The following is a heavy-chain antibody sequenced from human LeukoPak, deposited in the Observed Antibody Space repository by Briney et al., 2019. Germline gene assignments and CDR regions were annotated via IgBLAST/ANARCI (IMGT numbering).Heavy chain of an antibody. CDR2: IHQSGST. D-gene: IGHD3-22*01. Sequence: SETLSLTCAVSGGSISSTNWWSWVRQPPGKGLEWIAEIHQSGSTNYNPSLKSRVTISVDKSKNQFSLKLSSVTAADTAVYYCARRGYYDSSGYWSSGYWGQGTLVTVSS. CDR3: ARRGYYDSSGYWSSGY. CDR1: GGSISSTNW. V-gene: IGHV4-4*02. J-gene: IGHJ4*02.